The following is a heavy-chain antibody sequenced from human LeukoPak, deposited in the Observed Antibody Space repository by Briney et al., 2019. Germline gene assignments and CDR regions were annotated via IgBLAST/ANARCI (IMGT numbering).Heavy chain of an antibody. D-gene: IGHD3-22*01. V-gene: IGHV1-18*01. J-gene: IGHJ6*02. Sequence: ASVNVSCKASGYTFTSYGISWVRQAPGQGLEWMGWISAYNGNTNYAQKLQGRVTMTTDTSTSTAYMELRSLRSDDTAVYYCARDGYDSSGYVYYYYGMDVWGQGTTVTVSS. CDR1: GYTFTSYG. CDR3: ARDGYDSSGYVYYYYGMDV. CDR2: ISAYNGNT.